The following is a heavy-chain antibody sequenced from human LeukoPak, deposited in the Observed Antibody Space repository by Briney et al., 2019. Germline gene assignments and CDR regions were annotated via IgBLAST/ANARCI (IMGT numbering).Heavy chain of an antibody. D-gene: IGHD1-26*01. J-gene: IGHJ4*02. CDR3: AGERGPYYHYFDY. V-gene: IGHV4-59*04. CDR2: IYYTGST. CDR1: GGSISSYY. Sequence: PSETLSLTCTVSGGSISSYYWSWVRQPPGKGLEWIGSIYYTGSTYYNSSLKSRITISVDTSKNQFSLNLTSVTASDTAVYYCAGERGPYYHYFDYWGQGTLVTVSS.